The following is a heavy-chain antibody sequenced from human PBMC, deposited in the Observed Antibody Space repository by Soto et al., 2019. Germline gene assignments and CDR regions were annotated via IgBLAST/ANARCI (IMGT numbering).Heavy chain of an antibody. J-gene: IGHJ6*03. CDR1: GGSISTSRSY. Sequence: SETLSLTCNVSGGSISTSRSYWAWIRQPPGKGLEWLANIFHSGSTNYNPSLKSRVTISVDTSKNQFSLKLSSVTAADTAVYYCARGLRGYDSYYMDVWGKGTTVTVSS. CDR3: ARGLRGYDSYYMDV. D-gene: IGHD3-16*01. V-gene: IGHV4-39*07. CDR2: IFHSGST.